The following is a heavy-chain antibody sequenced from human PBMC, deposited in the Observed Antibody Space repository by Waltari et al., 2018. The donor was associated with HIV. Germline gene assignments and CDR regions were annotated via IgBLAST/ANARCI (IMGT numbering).Heavy chain of an antibody. V-gene: IGHV3-30*18. CDR2: ISYDGSNK. CDR1: GFTSSSPG. Sequence: QVQLVESGGGVVQPGRSLRLSCAASGFTSSSPGMHWVRQAPGKGLEWVAVISYDGSNKYYADSGKGRFTISRDNSKNTLYLQMNSLRAEDTAVYYCAKDDSSGYYYEGYFQHWGQGTLVTVSS. CDR3: AKDDSSGYYYEGYFQH. D-gene: IGHD3-22*01. J-gene: IGHJ1*01.